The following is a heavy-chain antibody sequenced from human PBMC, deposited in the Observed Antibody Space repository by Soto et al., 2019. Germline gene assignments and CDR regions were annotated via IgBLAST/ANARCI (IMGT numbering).Heavy chain of an antibody. D-gene: IGHD3-3*02. J-gene: IGHJ6*02. CDR2: IMPVFRRP. Sequence: QVQLVQSGAEVKKPGSSEKVSCKASGGTFRTSAISWVRQAPGQGLEWVGGIMPVFRRPKYAQNFQGRVTSSADESTSTAYMELSSLRYDDTAVYYCARDKDRPQLGGNYYYILDVWGQGTAVTVSS. V-gene: IGHV1-69*12. CDR3: ARDKDRPQLGGNYYYILDV. CDR1: GGTFRTSA.